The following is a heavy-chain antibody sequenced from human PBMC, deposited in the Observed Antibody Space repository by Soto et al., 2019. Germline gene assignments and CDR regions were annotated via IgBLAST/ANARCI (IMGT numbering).Heavy chain of an antibody. D-gene: IGHD2-15*01. CDR3: ARGIATGQLDP. CDR2: INPDNGNT. Sequence: ASVKVSCKASGYTFTRYTMNWMRQAPGQRLEWMGWINPDNGNTKSSQKFQDRVIITRDTSASTAYMDLSSLRSEDTAVYYCARGIATGQLDPWGQGTLVTVSS. CDR1: GYTFTRYT. V-gene: IGHV1-3*01. J-gene: IGHJ5*02.